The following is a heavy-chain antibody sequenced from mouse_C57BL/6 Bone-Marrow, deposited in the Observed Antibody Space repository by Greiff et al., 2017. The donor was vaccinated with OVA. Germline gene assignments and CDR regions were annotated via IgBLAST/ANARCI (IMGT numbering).Heavy chain of an antibody. CDR2: IDPETGGT. Sequence: QLQQSGAELVRPGASVTLSCKASGYTFTDYEMHWVKQTPVHGLEWIGAIDPETGGTAYNQKFKGKAILTADKSSSTAYMELRSLTSEDSAVYYCTRGDYDVGYYFDYWGQGTTLTVSS. D-gene: IGHD2-4*01. CDR3: TRGDYDVGYYFDY. CDR1: GYTFTDYE. V-gene: IGHV1-15*01. J-gene: IGHJ2*01.